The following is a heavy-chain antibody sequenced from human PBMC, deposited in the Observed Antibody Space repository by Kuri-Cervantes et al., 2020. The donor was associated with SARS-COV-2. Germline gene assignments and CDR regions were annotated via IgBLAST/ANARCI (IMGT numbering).Heavy chain of an antibody. CDR2: INHTGSA. D-gene: IGHD3-9*01. J-gene: IGHJ4*02. V-gene: IGHV4-34*01. CDR1: GGSFSDYY. CDR3: ARHYAFDRFHK. Sequence: ESLKISCGVYGGSFSDYYWTWIRQPPMKGLEWIGEINHTGSATYNPSLKSRVTISVDTSKNLFSLKLTSVTAADTAIYYCARHYAFDRFHKWGQGTQVTVSS.